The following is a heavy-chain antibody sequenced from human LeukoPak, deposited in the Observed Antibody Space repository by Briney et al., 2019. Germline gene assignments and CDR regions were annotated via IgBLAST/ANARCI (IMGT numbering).Heavy chain of an antibody. CDR2: IIPIFGTA. CDR3: ARVCSGGSCYLRDAFDI. Sequence: SVKVSCKASGGTFSSYATSWVRQAPGQGLEWMGGIIPIFGTANYAQKFQGRVTITADESTSTAYMELSSLRSEDTAVYYCARVCSGGSCYLRDAFDIWGQGTMVTVSS. J-gene: IGHJ3*02. CDR1: GGTFSSYA. V-gene: IGHV1-69*01. D-gene: IGHD2-15*01.